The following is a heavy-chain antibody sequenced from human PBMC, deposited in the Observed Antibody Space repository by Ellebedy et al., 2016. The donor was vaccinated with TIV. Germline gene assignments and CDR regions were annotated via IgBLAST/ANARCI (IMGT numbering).Heavy chain of an antibody. CDR1: GGSFNTYG. CDR2: IIPIFGRP. J-gene: IGHJ6*02. CDR3: ARCVVVTAILHYYEYGMDV. Sequence: ASVKVSXXVSGGSFNTYGISWVRQAPGQGLEWMGGIIPIFGRPNYAQKFQGRVTITADESTSTAYMELSSLRSEDTAVYYCARCVVVTAILHYYEYGMDVWGQGTTVTVSS. V-gene: IGHV1-69*13. D-gene: IGHD2-21*02.